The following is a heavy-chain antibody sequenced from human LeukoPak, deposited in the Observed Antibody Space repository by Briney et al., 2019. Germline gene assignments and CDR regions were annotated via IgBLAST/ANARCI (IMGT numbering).Heavy chain of an antibody. D-gene: IGHD2-2*01. J-gene: IGHJ5*02. CDR1: GFTFSSYW. CDR2: INSDGSST. CDR3: AGTSCKGCWFDP. V-gene: IGHV3-74*01. Sequence: GGSLRLSCAASGFTFSSYWMHWVRQAPGKGLVWVSRINSDGSSTSYADSVKGRFTISRDDAKNTLYLQMNSLRAEDTAVYYCAGTSCKGCWFDPWGQGTLVTVSS.